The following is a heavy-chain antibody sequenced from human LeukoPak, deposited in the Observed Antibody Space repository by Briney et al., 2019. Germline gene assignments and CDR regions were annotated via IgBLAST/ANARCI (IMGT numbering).Heavy chain of an antibody. CDR2: ISAYNGNT. CDR1: GYTFTSYG. CDR3: ARLGYYDILTGPPQNDY. V-gene: IGHV1-18*01. J-gene: IGHJ4*02. D-gene: IGHD3-9*01. Sequence: GASVKVSCKASGYTFTSYGISWVRQAPGQGLEWMGWISAYNGNTNYARKLQGRVTMTTDTSTSTAYMELRSLRSDDTAVYYCARLGYYDILTGPPQNDYWGQGTLVTVSS.